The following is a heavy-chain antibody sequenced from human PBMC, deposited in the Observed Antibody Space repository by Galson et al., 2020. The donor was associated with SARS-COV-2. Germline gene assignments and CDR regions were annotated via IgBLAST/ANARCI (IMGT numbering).Heavy chain of an antibody. Sequence: ASVKVSCKASGYTFTGYYMHWVRQAPGQGLEWMGWINPNSGGTNYAQKFQGRVTMTRDTSISTAYMGLSRRGSDDTAVYYCARDMSGIQLWFIYGMGGWGQGDTVTVSS. CDR1: GYTFTGYY. V-gene: IGHV1-2*02. D-gene: IGHD5-18*01. J-gene: IGHJ6*01. CDR2: INPNSGGT. CDR3: ARDMSGIQLWFIYGMGG.